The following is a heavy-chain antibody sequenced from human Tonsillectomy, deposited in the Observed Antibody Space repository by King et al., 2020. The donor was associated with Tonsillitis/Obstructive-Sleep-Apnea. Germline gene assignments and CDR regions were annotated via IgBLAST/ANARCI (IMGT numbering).Heavy chain of an antibody. CDR3: ARAGDIVVVPAAVYFDY. CDR1: GFTFSSYA. D-gene: IGHD2-2*01. V-gene: IGHV3-30*04. Sequence: VQLVESGGGVVQPGRSLRLSCAASGFTFSSYAMHWVRQAPGKGLEWVAVISYDGNNKYYADSVKGRFTISRDNSKNTLYLQMNRLRAEDTALYYCARAGDIVVVPAAVYFDYWGQGTLVTVSS. J-gene: IGHJ4*02. CDR2: ISYDGNNK.